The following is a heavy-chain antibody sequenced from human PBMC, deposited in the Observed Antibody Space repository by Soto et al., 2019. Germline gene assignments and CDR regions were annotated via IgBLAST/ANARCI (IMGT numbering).Heavy chain of an antibody. CDR2: INGGSDSI. Sequence: GGSLRLSCVASGFIFASFAMNWVCQAPGKGLEWVAYINGGSDSIYYAESVKGRFTISRDNARNSLSLQMNSLSDEDTAVYYCAKSGDSAGWGIDFWGQGTLVTVSS. V-gene: IGHV3-48*02. CDR3: AKSGDSAGWGIDF. CDR1: GFIFASFA. D-gene: IGHD6-19*01. J-gene: IGHJ4*02.